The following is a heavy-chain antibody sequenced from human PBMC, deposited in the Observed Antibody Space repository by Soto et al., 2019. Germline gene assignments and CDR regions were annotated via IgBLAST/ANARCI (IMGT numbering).Heavy chain of an antibody. CDR2: IFYSGST. J-gene: IGHJ4*02. D-gene: IGHD6-19*01. CDR1: GGSISSYY. V-gene: IGHV4-39*01. Sequence: SQTMSLTCTVSGGSISSYYWSWISQPRGKGLEWIGTIFYSGSTYYNPSLKSRVTVSVDTSKNQFSLRLISVTAADTALYYCARRYGWLYFDYWGQGSLVTVSS. CDR3: ARRYGWLYFDY.